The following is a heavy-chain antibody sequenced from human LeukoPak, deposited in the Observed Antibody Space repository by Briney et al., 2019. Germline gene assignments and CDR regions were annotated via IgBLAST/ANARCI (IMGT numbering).Heavy chain of an antibody. V-gene: IGHV3-48*01. Sequence: GGSLRLSCAASGFTFSSYSMNWVRQAPGKGLEWVSYISSSSSTIYYADSVKGRFTISRDNAKNSLYLQMNSLRAEDTAVYYCARAMLDTAMVTFYYYYYMDVWGKGTTVTISS. CDR2: ISSSSSTI. J-gene: IGHJ6*03. CDR3: ARAMLDTAMVTFYYYYYMDV. CDR1: GFTFSSYS. D-gene: IGHD5-18*01.